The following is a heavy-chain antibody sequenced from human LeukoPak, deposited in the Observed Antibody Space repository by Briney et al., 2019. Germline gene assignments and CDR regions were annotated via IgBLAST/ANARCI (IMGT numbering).Heavy chain of an antibody. CDR3: ARGRDGYNLVDAFDI. CDR2: ISSSSIYI. D-gene: IGHD5-24*01. Sequence: GGSLRLSCAASGFTFSNYRMNWVRQASGKGLEWVSSISSSSIYIYYADSLKGRFTISRDNAKNSLYLQMNSLRAEDTAVYYCARGRDGYNLVDAFDIWGQGIMVTVSS. J-gene: IGHJ3*02. V-gene: IGHV3-21*01. CDR1: GFTFSNYR.